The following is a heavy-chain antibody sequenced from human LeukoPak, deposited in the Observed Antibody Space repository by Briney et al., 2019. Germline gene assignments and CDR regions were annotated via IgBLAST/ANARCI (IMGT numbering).Heavy chain of an antibody. CDR3: ARDFRFAFDN. J-gene: IGHJ4*02. Sequence: GGSLRLSCSASGFLFNDYGMNWVRQARGKGVDWFSYIGIYCVNTHFADSVTARFVISADRATNSVYLHMTRLRVDDTAVYYCARDFRFAFDNWGQGTLVTVSS. CDR1: GFLFNDYG. V-gene: IGHV3-11*06. CDR2: IGIYCVNT. D-gene: IGHD3-10*01.